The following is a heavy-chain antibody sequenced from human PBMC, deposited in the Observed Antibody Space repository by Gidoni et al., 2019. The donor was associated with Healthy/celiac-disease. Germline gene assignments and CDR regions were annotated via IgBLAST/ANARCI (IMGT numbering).Heavy chain of an antibody. CDR2: IYYSGST. Sequence: QVQLQESGPGLVKPSETLSLTCTVSGGSISSYYWSWIRQPPGKGLEWIGYIYYSGSTNYTPSLKSRVTRSVDTSKNQFSLKLSSVTAADTALYYCARVRDFWDYFDYWGQGTLVTVSS. V-gene: IGHV4-59*01. D-gene: IGHD3-3*01. CDR3: ARVRDFWDYFDY. J-gene: IGHJ4*02. CDR1: GGSISSYY.